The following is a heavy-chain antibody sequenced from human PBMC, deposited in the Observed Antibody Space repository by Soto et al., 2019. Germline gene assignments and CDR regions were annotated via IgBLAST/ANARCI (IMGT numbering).Heavy chain of an antibody. CDR1: GGSISSSYY. V-gene: IGHV4-39*01. CDR2: IYYSGST. Sequence: SETLSLTCTVSGGSISSSYYWGWIRQPPGKGLEWIGSIYYSGSTNYNPSLKSRVTISVDTSKNQFSLKLSSVTAADTAVYYCARHAKIVVVPAVNNWFDPWGQGTLVTVSS. J-gene: IGHJ5*02. CDR3: ARHAKIVVVPAVNNWFDP. D-gene: IGHD2-2*01.